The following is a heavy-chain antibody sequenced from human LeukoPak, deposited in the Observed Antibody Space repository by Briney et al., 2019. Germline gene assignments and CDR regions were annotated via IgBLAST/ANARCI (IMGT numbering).Heavy chain of an antibody. J-gene: IGHJ4*02. CDR3: ASRPADTTWYGVFDY. D-gene: IGHD3-10*01. V-gene: IGHV4-59*11. Sequence: SETLSLTCSVSGGSINSHYWSWIRQPPGKRLEWIGYIFNTGNTDYNPSLASRVTMSVDTSRAQFLLRLSPVTAADTAIYYCASRPADTTWYGVFDYWSQGTLVTVSS. CDR1: GGSINSHY. CDR2: IFNTGNT.